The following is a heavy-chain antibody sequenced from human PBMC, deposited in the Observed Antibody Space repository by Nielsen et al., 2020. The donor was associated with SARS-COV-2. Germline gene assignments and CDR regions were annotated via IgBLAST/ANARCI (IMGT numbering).Heavy chain of an antibody. V-gene: IGHV3-74*01. CDR3: VRVRDDGYYYDTGPFDN. D-gene: IGHD3-22*01. CDR1: GFTFSNYG. Sequence: GESLKISCAGFTFSNYGMNWVRLAPGKGLAWVSRISSDGTKTTYADSVKGRFTVSRDSAKNTLYLQMNSLRAEDTAVYYCVRVRDDGYYYDTGPFDNWGQGILVTVSS. J-gene: IGHJ4*02. CDR2: ISSDGTKT.